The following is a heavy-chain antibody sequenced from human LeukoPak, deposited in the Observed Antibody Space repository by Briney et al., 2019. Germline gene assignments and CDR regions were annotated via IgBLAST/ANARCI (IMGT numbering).Heavy chain of an antibody. CDR3: ARDLGFYGDYVRNWFDP. CDR2: ISSSGSTI. CDR1: GFIFCSYE. Sequence: GGSLTLSCAACGFIFCSYEMKWLRQATGNGREGVSYISSSGSTIYYADSVKGRFTISRDNAKNSLYLQMNSLRAEDTAVYYCARDLGFYGDYVRNWFDPWGQGTLVTVSS. D-gene: IGHD4-17*01. J-gene: IGHJ5*02. V-gene: IGHV3-48*03.